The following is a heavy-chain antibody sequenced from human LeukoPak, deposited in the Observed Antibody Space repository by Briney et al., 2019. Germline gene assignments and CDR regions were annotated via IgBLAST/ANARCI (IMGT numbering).Heavy chain of an antibody. J-gene: IGHJ4*02. V-gene: IGHV3-53*01. CDR1: EFTVSNNY. Sequence: GGSLRLSCAASEFTVSNNYMSWVRQAPGKGLEWVSVIYSGGSTYYADSVKGRFTISRDNSKNTLYLQMNSLRAEDTAVYYCARGIAVADNYFDYWGQGTLVTVSS. CDR3: ARGIAVADNYFDY. D-gene: IGHD6-19*01. CDR2: IYSGGST.